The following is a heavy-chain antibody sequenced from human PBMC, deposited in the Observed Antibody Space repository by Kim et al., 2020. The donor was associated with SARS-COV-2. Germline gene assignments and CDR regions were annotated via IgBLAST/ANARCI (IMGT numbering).Heavy chain of an antibody. CDR3: ARTDCSSTSCYPYYYYGMDV. D-gene: IGHD2-2*01. Sequence: SVKVSCKASGGTFSSYAISWVRQAPGQGLEWMGGIIPIFGTANYAQKFQGRVTITADESTSTAYMELSSLRSEDTAVYYCARTDCSSTSCYPYYYYGMDVWGQGTTVTVSS. V-gene: IGHV1-69*13. J-gene: IGHJ6*02. CDR2: IIPIFGTA. CDR1: GGTFSSYA.